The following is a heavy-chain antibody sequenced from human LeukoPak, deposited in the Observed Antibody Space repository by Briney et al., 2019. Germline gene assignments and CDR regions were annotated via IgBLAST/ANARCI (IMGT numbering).Heavy chain of an antibody. V-gene: IGHV4-34*01. CDR2: INHSGST. J-gene: IGHJ3*02. CDR3: ARGSLGYCSGGSCRNDAFDI. CDR1: GGSFSGYY. D-gene: IGHD2-15*01. Sequence: PSETLSLTCAVDGGSFSGYYWSWIRQPPGKGLEWIGEINHSGSTNYNPSLKSRVTISVDTSKNQFSLKLSSVTAADTAVYYCARGSLGYCSGGSCRNDAFDIWGQGTMVTISS.